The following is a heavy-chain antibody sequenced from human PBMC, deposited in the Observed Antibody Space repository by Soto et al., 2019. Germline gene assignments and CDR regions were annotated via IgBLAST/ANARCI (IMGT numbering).Heavy chain of an antibody. CDR1: GFSLSTSGVG. V-gene: IGHV2-5*02. J-gene: IGHJ6*02. CDR3: AYLPCSGGSCYWFSFSGMAV. Sequence: QITLKESGPTLVKPTQTLTLTCTFSGFSLSTSGVGVAWIRQPPGKALEWLALIYWDDDKRYRPSLESRLTSTKDTPKSQVVLTMTNMDSVDTATYYCAYLPCSGGSCYWFSFSGMAVWGQGTTVTVSS. CDR2: IYWDDDK. D-gene: IGHD2-15*01.